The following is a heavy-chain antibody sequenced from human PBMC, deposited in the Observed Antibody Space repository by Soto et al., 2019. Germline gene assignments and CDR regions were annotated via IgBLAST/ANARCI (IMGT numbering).Heavy chain of an antibody. J-gene: IGHJ6*02. Sequence: GGSLRLSCAASGFTVSSYSMNWVRQAPGKGLEWVSSISSSSSYIYYADSVKGRFTISRDNAKNSLYLQMNSLRAEDTAVYYCARESEYDFWSGYSIHYYYGMDVWGQGTTVTVSS. D-gene: IGHD3-3*01. CDR2: ISSSSSYI. CDR3: ARESEYDFWSGYSIHYYYGMDV. CDR1: GFTVSSYS. V-gene: IGHV3-21*01.